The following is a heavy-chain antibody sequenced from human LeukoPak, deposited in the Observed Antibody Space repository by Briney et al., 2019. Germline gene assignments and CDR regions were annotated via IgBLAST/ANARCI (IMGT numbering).Heavy chain of an antibody. Sequence: GGSLRLSCAASGFTFSTYGMSWVRQAPGKGLEWVSAISASGSSTYYADSVKGRFTISRDNSKNTLYLQMNSLRAEDTAVYYCAKDGGEYYDILTGYYPRLYYMDVWGKGTTVTISS. D-gene: IGHD3-9*01. CDR2: ISASGSST. V-gene: IGHV3-23*01. J-gene: IGHJ6*03. CDR1: GFTFSTYG. CDR3: AKDGGEYYDILTGYYPRLYYMDV.